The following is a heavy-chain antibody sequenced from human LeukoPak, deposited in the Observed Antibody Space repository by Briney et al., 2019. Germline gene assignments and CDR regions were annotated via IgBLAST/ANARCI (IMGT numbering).Heavy chain of an antibody. CDR3: ARDNWELPLVH. CDR2: INPSGGDT. CDR1: GYTFTSFY. J-gene: IGHJ4*02. Sequence: ASVKVSCKASGYTFTSFYMYWVRQAPGQGLEWMGIINPSGGDTSYAQKFQGRVTITADESTSTAYMELSSLRSEDTAVYYCARDNWELPLVHWGQGTLVTVSS. V-gene: IGHV1-46*01. D-gene: IGHD1-26*01.